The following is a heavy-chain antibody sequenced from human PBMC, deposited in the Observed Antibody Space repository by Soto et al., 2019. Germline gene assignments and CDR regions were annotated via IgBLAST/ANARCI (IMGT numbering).Heavy chain of an antibody. V-gene: IGHV5-10-1*01. CDR1: GYSFTSYW. CDR2: IDPSDSYT. Sequence: GESLKISCKGSGYSFTSYWISWVRQMPGKGLEWMGRIDPSDSYTNYSPSFQGHVTISADKSISTAYLQWSSLKASDTAMYYCAKPGSSGIDMGYWGQGTLVTVSS. CDR3: AKPGSSGIDMGY. D-gene: IGHD6-19*01. J-gene: IGHJ4*02.